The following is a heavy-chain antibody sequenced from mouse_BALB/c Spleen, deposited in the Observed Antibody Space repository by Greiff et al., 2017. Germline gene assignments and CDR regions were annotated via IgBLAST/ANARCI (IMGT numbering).Heavy chain of an antibody. J-gene: IGHJ3*01. D-gene: IGHD2-13*01. CDR3: AREGDWVWFAY. CDR1: GFSLTSYG. V-gene: IGHV2-9*02. CDR2: IWAGGST. Sequence: VKVVESGPGLVAPSQSLSITCTVSGFSLTSYGVHWVRQPPGKGLEWLGVIWAGGSTNYNSALMSRLSISKDNSKSQVFLKMNSLQTDDTAMYYCAREGDWVWFAYWGQGTLVTVSA.